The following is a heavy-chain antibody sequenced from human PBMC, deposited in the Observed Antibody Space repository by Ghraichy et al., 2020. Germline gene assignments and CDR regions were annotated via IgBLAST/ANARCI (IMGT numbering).Heavy chain of an antibody. CDR1: GFTVSSNY. J-gene: IGHJ3*02. V-gene: IGHV3-53*04. CDR2: IYSGDNT. Sequence: GGSLRLSCAASGFTVSSNYMSWVRQAPGKGLEWVSVIYSGDNTYYADSVKGRFTISRHNSMNTPYLQMNSLRAEDTAVYYCARDRGHGYCSSTSCYAGAFDIWGQGTMVTVSS. CDR3: ARDRGHGYCSSTSCYAGAFDI. D-gene: IGHD2-2*01.